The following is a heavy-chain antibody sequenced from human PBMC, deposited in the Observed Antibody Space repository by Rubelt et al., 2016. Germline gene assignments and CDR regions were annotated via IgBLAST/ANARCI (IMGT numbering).Heavy chain of an antibody. CDR2: FDPEDGET. CDR3: ATKGASDALDI. CDR1: GYTLTELS. J-gene: IGHJ3*02. V-gene: IGHV1-24*01. D-gene: IGHD4/OR15-4a*01. Sequence: QVQLVQSGAEVKKPGASVKVSCKVSGYTLTELSMHWVRQAPGQGLEWMGGFDPEDGETIYAQKFQGRVTLTEETCTDKAYMVLSRLRSEDTAVYYCATKGASDALDIWGQGTMVTVSS.